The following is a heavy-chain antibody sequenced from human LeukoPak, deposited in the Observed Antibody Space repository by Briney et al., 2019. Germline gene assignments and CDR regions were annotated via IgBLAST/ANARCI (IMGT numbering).Heavy chain of an antibody. CDR2: IRSKTYGETT. D-gene: IGHD3-10*01. Sequence: PGGSLRLSCAASGFTFSDYYMSWVRQAPGKGLEWVVFIRSKTYGETTEYAASVKGRFTISRDDSKSIAYLQMNSLKTEDTAVYYCRRGDYYGWGSRISLDVGGKGPTVPVPS. J-gene: IGHJ6*04. V-gene: IGHV3-49*04. CDR1: GFTFSDYY. CDR3: RRGDYYGWGSRISLDV.